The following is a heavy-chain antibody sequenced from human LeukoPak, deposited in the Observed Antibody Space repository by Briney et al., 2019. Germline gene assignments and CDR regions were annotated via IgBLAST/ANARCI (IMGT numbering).Heavy chain of an antibody. D-gene: IGHD3-10*01. CDR2: ISSSSSAI. J-gene: IGHJ4*02. CDR1: GFTFSSYS. V-gene: IGHV3-48*01. CDR3: AKRRPGDLFFDY. Sequence: GGSLRLSCAASGFTFSSYSMNWVRQAPGKGLEWVSYISSSSSAIYYADSVKGRFTISRDNSKNTLYLQMNSLRAEDTAVYYCAKRRPGDLFFDYWGQGTLVTVSS.